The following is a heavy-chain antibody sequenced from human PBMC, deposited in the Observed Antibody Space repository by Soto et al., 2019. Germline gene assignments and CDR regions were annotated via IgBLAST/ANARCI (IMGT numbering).Heavy chain of an antibody. J-gene: IGHJ5*02. V-gene: IGHV1-18*04. CDR3: ARGPMITLFGVVSIVWFDP. Sequence: ASVKVSCKASGYTFTSYGTRWVRQAPGQGLQWMGWIIAYNGNTSYAQKLQGRVTMTTDTSTSTAYMELRSLRSDDTAVYYCARGPMITLFGVVSIVWFDPWGQGTLVTVSS. D-gene: IGHD3-3*01. CDR1: GYTFTSYG. CDR2: IIAYNGNT.